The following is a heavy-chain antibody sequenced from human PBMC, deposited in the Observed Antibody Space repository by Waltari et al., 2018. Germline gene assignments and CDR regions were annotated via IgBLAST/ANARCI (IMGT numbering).Heavy chain of an antibody. CDR2: ISGSGGST. D-gene: IGHD3-10*01. CDR3: AKDISGSGSYYADY. V-gene: IGHV3-23*01. J-gene: IGHJ4*02. Sequence: EVQLLESGGGLVQPGGSLRLSCAASGFTFSSYAMSWVRQAPGKGLEWVSAISGSGGSTYYADSVKGRLTISRDNSKNTLYLQMNSLRAEDTAVYYCAKDISGSGSYYADYWGQGTLVTVSS. CDR1: GFTFSSYA.